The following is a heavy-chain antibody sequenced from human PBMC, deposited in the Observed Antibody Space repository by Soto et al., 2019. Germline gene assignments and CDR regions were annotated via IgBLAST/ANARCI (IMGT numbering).Heavy chain of an antibody. CDR3: ARDYYKYYDSSGYYRSPAY. V-gene: IGHV3-30-3*01. J-gene: IGHJ4*02. Sequence: GGSLRLSCEASGFTFSSYAMHWVRQAPGKGMEWVALISYDGSDKDYADSVKGRFTISRDNSRNTLFLQMNSLRAEDTAVYYCARDYYKYYDSSGYYRSPAYWGQGTLVTVSS. D-gene: IGHD3-22*01. CDR2: ISYDGSDK. CDR1: GFTFSSYA.